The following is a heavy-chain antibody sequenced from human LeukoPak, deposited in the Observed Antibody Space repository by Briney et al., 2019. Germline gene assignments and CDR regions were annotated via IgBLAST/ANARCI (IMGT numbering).Heavy chain of an antibody. CDR2: IYPGDSDT. Sequence: KPGESLKISCEGSGYSFTSYWIDWVRQMPGKGLEWMGIIYPGDSDTRYSPSFQGQVTISADKSISTAYLQWSSLKASDTAMYYCARLDQGYYDILTYFDYWGQGTLVTVSS. V-gene: IGHV5-51*03. CDR1: GYSFTSYW. D-gene: IGHD3-9*01. CDR3: ARLDQGYYDILTYFDY. J-gene: IGHJ4*02.